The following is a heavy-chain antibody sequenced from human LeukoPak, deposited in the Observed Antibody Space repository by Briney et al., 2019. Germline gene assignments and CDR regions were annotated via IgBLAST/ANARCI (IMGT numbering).Heavy chain of an antibody. Sequence: SETLSLTCTVSGGSISSYYWSWIRQPAGKGLEWIGYIYYSGSTNYKPSLKSRVTISVDTSKNQFSLKLSSVTAADTAVYYCARGGYYGSGNDFRFDPWGQGTLVTVSS. V-gene: IGHV4-59*01. D-gene: IGHD3-10*01. CDR1: GGSISSYY. CDR2: IYYSGST. CDR3: ARGGYYGSGNDFRFDP. J-gene: IGHJ5*02.